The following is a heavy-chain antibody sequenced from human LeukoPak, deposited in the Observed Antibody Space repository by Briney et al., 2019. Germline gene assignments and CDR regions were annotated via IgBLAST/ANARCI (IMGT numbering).Heavy chain of an antibody. CDR2: IYWNDDK. CDR1: GYSLSTSGVG. J-gene: IGHJ4*02. V-gene: IGHV2-5*01. CDR3: AHRRVGATHFDY. D-gene: IGHD1-26*01. Sequence: ESGPTLVKPTQTLTLTCTFSGYSLSTSGVGVGWIRQPPGKALEWLALIYWNDDKRYSPSLKSRLTITKDTSKNQVVLTMTNMDPVGTATYYCAHRRVGATHFDYWGQGTLVTVSS.